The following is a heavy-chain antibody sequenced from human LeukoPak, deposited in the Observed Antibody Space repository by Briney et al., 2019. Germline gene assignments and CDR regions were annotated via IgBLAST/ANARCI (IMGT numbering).Heavy chain of an antibody. CDR2: INPNSGGT. CDR3: ARIWGPTSGSYFQY. J-gene: IGHJ1*01. V-gene: IGHV1-2*02. Sequence: RASVKVSCKASGYTFTDYYMHWVRQAPGQGLEWMGWINPNSGGTNYAQKFQGRVTMTTDTSIITAYMEMNRLTSDDTAVYYCARIWGPTSGSYFQYWGQGTLVTVSS. D-gene: IGHD3-10*01. CDR1: GYTFTDYY.